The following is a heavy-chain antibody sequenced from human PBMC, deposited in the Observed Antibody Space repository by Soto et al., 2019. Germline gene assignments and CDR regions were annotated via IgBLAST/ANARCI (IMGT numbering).Heavy chain of an antibody. CDR1: ALTASKNY. Sequence: EVQLVESGGGLVQPGGSLRLSCAGSALTASKNYMSWVRQPPGKGLEWVSVIYSGGTTYYADSVKDRFSISRDNSKSTLYLQMDNLRAGDTDVYYCARGGSGSEWDYYGMDVWGQGTTVTVSS. CDR3: ARGGSGSEWDYYGMDV. V-gene: IGHV3-66*01. J-gene: IGHJ6*02. CDR2: IYSGGTT. D-gene: IGHD3-10*01.